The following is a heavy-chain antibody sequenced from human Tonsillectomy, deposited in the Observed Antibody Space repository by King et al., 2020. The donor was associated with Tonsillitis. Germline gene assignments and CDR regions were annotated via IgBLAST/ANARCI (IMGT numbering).Heavy chain of an antibody. CDR3: AKDYSDDSWWYFDL. D-gene: IGHD3-3*01. V-gene: IGHV3-30*18. CDR2: ISYDERKK. Sequence: VQLVESGGGVVQPGRSLRLSCAASGFSFRTYGMHWVRQAPGQWLDWVAVISYDERKKYYEDSVKGRFTISRDNSKNTLYLQMNSLRAEDTAVYYCAKDYSDDSWWYFDLWGRGTLVTVSS. J-gene: IGHJ2*01. CDR1: GFSFRTYG.